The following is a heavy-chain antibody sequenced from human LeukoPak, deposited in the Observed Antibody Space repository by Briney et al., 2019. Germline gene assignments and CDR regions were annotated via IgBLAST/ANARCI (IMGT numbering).Heavy chain of an antibody. CDR2: INHSGST. Sequence: SETLSLTCAVYGGSFSGYYWSWIRQPPGKGLEWIGEINHSGSTNYNPSLKSRVTISVDTSKNQFSLKLSSATAADTAVYYCARGLKSDANFWGQGTLVTVSS. J-gene: IGHJ4*02. V-gene: IGHV4-34*01. CDR1: GGSFSGYY. CDR3: ARGLKSDANF.